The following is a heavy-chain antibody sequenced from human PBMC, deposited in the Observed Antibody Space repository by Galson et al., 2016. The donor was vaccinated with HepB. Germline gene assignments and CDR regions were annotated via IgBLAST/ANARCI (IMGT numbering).Heavy chain of an antibody. J-gene: IGHJ6*02. Sequence: SLRLSCAASQFTFTSFAMLWVRQAPGKGLEWVAGISYDGSDKFYLESVKGQLTISRDNFKKTVDLQMNSLRGEDTAVYYCARQGLWNYRGLDVWGQGTTVTVSS. CDR2: ISYDGSDK. CDR1: QFTFTSFA. V-gene: IGHV3-30*04. CDR3: ARQGLWNYRGLDV. D-gene: IGHD4/OR15-4a*01.